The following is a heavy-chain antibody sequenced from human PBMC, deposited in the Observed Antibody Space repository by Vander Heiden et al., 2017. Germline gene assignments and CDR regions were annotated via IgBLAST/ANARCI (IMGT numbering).Heavy chain of an antibody. CDR1: GGSISSSNYF. Sequence: QLQLQESGPGLVKPSETLSLTCTVSGGSISSSNYFWGWIRQPPGKGLEWIGSLHYSGSTYYNPSLKSRVTISVDTSKNKFSLKMSSVTATDTAVYYCAIALGKSGYYPLDYWGQGTLVSVSS. D-gene: IGHD3-22*01. CDR3: AIALGKSGYYPLDY. V-gene: IGHV4-39*01. J-gene: IGHJ4*02. CDR2: LHYSGST.